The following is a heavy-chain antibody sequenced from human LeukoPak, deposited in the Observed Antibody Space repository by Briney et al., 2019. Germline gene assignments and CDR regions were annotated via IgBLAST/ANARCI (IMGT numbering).Heavy chain of an antibody. V-gene: IGHV3-7*01. CDR3: AGRSFES. CDR1: GFIFSVYW. CDR2: INQDGSEI. Sequence: GSLRLSCEASGFIFSVYWMHWVRQAPGKGLEWVANINQDGSEIYHADSVKGRFTISRDNAKRSLYLQMSGLRAEDTGVYFCAGRSFESWGQGILVTVSS. J-gene: IGHJ4*02. D-gene: IGHD1-26*01.